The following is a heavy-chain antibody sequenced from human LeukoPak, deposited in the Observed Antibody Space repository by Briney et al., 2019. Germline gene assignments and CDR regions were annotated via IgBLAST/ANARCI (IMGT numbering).Heavy chain of an antibody. J-gene: IGHJ4*02. V-gene: IGHV4-34*01. D-gene: IGHD5-24*01. CDR3: AGGPQDGLLHY. CDR1: GGSFSGYY. CDR2: INHSGST. Sequence: PSETLSLTCAVYGGSFSGYYWSWIRQPPGKGLEWIGEINHSGSTNYNPSLKSRVTISVDTSKNQFSLKLSSVTAADTAVYYCAGGPQDGLLHYWGQGTLVTVSS.